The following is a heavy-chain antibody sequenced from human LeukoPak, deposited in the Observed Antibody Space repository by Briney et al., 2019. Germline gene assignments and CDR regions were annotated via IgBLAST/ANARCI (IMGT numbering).Heavy chain of an antibody. CDR3: AKVMDRDIVATIRLGSQYYFDY. Sequence: GGSLRLSCAASGFTFSSYGMHWVRQAPGKGLEWVAVISYDGSNKYYADSVKGRFTISRDNSKNTLYLQLNSLRAEDTAVYYCAKVMDRDIVATIRLGSQYYFDYWGQGTLVTVSS. D-gene: IGHD5-12*01. CDR2: ISYDGSNK. CDR1: GFTFSSYG. J-gene: IGHJ4*02. V-gene: IGHV3-30*18.